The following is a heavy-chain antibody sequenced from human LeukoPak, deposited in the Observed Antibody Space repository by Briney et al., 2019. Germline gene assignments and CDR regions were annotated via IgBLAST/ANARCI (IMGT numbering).Heavy chain of an antibody. CDR3: ARILRVTMVRGVTYNWFDP. CDR2: IYYSGST. V-gene: IGHV4-31*03. J-gene: IGHJ5*02. D-gene: IGHD3-10*01. Sequence: PSQTLSLTCTVSGGSISSGGYYWSWIRQHPGEGLEWIGYIYYSGSTYYNPSLKSRVTISVDTSKNQFSLKLSSVTAADTAVYYCARILRVTMVRGVTYNWFDPWGQGTLVTVSS. CDR1: GGSISSGGYY.